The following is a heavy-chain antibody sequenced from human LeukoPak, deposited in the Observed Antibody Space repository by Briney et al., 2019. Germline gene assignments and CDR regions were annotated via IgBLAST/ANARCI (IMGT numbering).Heavy chain of an antibody. Sequence: GLEXIGYIYYSRSPYYNPSLHSRVTISVHPSKNQFSLKLSSVTAADTAVYYCARGPEGYDFWSGYYNWFDPWGQGTXVT. J-gene: IGHJ5*02. V-gene: IGHV4-31*02. CDR3: ARGPEGYDFWSGYYNWFDP. CDR2: IYYSRSP. D-gene: IGHD3-3*01.